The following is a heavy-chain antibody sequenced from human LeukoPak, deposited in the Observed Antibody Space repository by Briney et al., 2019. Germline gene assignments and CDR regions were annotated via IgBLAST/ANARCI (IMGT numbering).Heavy chain of an antibody. D-gene: IGHD3-10*01. Sequence: GGSLRLSCAASGFTFSSYEMNWVRQALGKGLEWVSCISSSGSTIYYADSVKGRFTISRDNAKNSLYLQMNSLRAEDTAVYYCARRRYGSGPNWFDPWGQGTLVTVSS. J-gene: IGHJ5*02. CDR3: ARRRYGSGPNWFDP. CDR1: GFTFSSYE. CDR2: ISSSGSTI. V-gene: IGHV3-48*03.